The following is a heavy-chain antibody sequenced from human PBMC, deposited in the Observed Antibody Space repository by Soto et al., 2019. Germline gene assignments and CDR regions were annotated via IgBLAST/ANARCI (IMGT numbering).Heavy chain of an antibody. CDR1: GGSISSGGYY. Sequence: SSQPLSLTCTVSGGSISSGGYYWSWIRQHPGKVLEWIGYIYYSGSTYYNPSLKSRVTISVDTSKNQFSLKLSSVTAADTAVYYCASGVGYCSSTSCYSPNYYYYGMDVWGQGTTVTVSS. V-gene: IGHV4-31*03. D-gene: IGHD2-2*02. CDR3: ASGVGYCSSTSCYSPNYYYYGMDV. CDR2: IYYSGST. J-gene: IGHJ6*02.